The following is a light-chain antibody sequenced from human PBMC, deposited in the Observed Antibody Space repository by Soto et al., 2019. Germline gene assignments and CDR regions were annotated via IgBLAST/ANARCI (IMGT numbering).Light chain of an antibody. CDR3: SSYEGSNNLL. CDR1: FSDVGGYDY. V-gene: IGLV2-8*01. J-gene: IGLJ2*01. CDR2: EVS. Sequence: QSALTQPPSTSGSPGQSVTISCTGTFSDVGGYDYVSWYQQHPGKAPKLLIYEVSKRPSGVPDRFSGSKSGNTASLTVSGLQAEDEADYHCSSYEGSNNLLFGGGTKLTVL.